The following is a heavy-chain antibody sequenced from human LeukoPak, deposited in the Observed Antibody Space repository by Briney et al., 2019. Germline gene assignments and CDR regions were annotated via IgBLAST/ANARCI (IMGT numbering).Heavy chain of an antibody. CDR1: GGSISSSSYY. CDR2: IYYSGST. J-gene: IGHJ4*02. V-gene: IGHV4-39*01. Sequence: SETLSLTCTVSGGSISSSSYYWGWIRQPPGKGLEWIGSIYYSGSTYYNPSLKCRVTISVDTSKNQFSLKLSSVTAADTAVYYCARKGGPYGDLDYWGQGTLVTVSS. D-gene: IGHD4-17*01. CDR3: ARKGGPYGDLDY.